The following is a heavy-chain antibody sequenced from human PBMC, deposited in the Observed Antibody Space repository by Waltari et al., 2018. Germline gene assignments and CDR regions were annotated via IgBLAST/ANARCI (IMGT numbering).Heavy chain of an antibody. J-gene: IGHJ4*02. CDR1: GFPLRHHA. CDR3: AKDWRRLLDYLDWLLFALDV. CDR2: ITGNRDKT. V-gene: IGHV3-23*01. D-gene: IGHD3-9*01. Sequence: EVFLLQSGGGLVQPGGSLRLSCEASGFPLRHHALGWVRRSPGKVLVWVPTITGNRDKTYYVESVKGRLAISRDKSKNTLFLEMNSLRAEDTAIYYCAKDWRRLLDYLDWLLFALDVWGQGSLVTVSS.